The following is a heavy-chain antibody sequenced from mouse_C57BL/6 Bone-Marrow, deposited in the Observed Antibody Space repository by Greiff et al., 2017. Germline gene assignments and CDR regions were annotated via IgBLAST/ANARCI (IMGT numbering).Heavy chain of an antibody. CDR2: IDPENGDT. CDR1: GFNIKDDY. Sequence: VQLQQSGAELVRPGASVKLSCTASGFNIKDDYMHWVKQRPEQGLEWIGWIDPENGDTEYASKFQGKATITADTSSNTAYLKLSSLTSEDTAVYYCTSFLDYAMDYWGQGTSVTVSS. V-gene: IGHV14-4*01. D-gene: IGHD1-2*01. J-gene: IGHJ4*01. CDR3: TSFLDYAMDY.